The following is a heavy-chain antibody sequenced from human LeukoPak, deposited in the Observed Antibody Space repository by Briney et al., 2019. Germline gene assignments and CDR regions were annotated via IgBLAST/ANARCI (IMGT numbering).Heavy chain of an antibody. V-gene: IGHV3-21*01. D-gene: IGHD6-13*01. CDR1: GFTFSSYS. Sequence: GGSLRLSCAASGFTFSSYSMNWVRRAPGKGLEWVSSISSSSSYIYYADSVKGRFTISRDNAKNSLYLQMNSLRAEDTAVYYCARAAGKNSRYFDYWGQGTLVTVSS. CDR2: ISSSSSYI. CDR3: ARAAGKNSRYFDY. J-gene: IGHJ4*02.